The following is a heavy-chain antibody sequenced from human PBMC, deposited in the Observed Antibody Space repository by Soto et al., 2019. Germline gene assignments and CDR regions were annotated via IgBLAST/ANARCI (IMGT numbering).Heavy chain of an antibody. V-gene: IGHV3-53*01. CDR2: IYSGGST. CDR3: AKKVNSGPGSQYFDY. J-gene: IGHJ4*02. D-gene: IGHD3-10*01. CDR1: GFTVSNNY. Sequence: GPLRLSCAASGFTVSNNYMSWVRQASGKGLEWVSIIYSGGSTYYADSVQGRFTISRDNSKNTLLLQMNSLRAEDTAIYYCAKKVNSGPGSQYFDYWGQGTLVTVSS.